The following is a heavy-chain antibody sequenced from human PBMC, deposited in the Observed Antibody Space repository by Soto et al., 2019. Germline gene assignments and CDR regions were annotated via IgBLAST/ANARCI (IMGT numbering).Heavy chain of an antibody. CDR3: AIRASYYDSSGYFDY. D-gene: IGHD3-22*01. J-gene: IGHJ4*02. CDR2: INSDGSST. Sequence: GGSLRLSCAASGFTFSSYLMHWVRQAPGKGLVWVSRINSDGSSTSYADSVKGRFTISRDNAKNTLYLQMNSLRAEDTAVYYCAIRASYYDSSGYFDYWGQGTLVTVSS. V-gene: IGHV3-74*01. CDR1: GFTFSSYL.